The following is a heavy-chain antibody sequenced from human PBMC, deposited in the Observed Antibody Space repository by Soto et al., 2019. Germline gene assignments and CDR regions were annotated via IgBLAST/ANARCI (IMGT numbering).Heavy chain of an antibody. V-gene: IGHV3-23*01. J-gene: IGHJ4*02. CDR3: AKDRYGDYGGIDY. Sequence: VGSLRLSCAASGFTFSTYAMIWVRQAPGKGLEWVSVITGSGGSTYYADSVKGRFTISRDTSKNTLFLQMNSLRAEDTAVYYCAKDRYGDYGGIDYWGQGTMVTV. CDR2: ITGSGGST. CDR1: GFTFSTYA. D-gene: IGHD4-17*01.